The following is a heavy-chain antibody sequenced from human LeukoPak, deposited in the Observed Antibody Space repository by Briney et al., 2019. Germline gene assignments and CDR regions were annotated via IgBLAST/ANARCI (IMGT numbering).Heavy chain of an antibody. V-gene: IGHV4-4*07. CDR3: ARDMLDMGYYHYMDV. J-gene: IGHJ6*03. Sequence: SETLSLTCTVSGGSISSYYWSWIRQPAGKGLEWIGRIYPGASTNSNPSLKSRVTMSVDTSKSQFSLRLRSVTAADTAVYFCARDMLDMGYYHYMDVWGKGTTVTVSS. D-gene: IGHD2-8*01. CDR1: GGSISSYY. CDR2: IYPGAST.